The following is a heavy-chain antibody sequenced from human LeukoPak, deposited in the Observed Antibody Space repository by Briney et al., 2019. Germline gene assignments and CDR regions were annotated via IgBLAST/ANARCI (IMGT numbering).Heavy chain of an antibody. CDR2: ISISGGNT. D-gene: IGHD5-24*01. Sequence: PGGSLRLSCAASGFTFSSYGMHWVRQAPGKGLEWVSSISISGGNTYYADSVKGRFTVSRDNSKNTLNLQMNSLRAEDTAVYYCASKLQELFDYWGQGTLVTVSS. J-gene: IGHJ4*02. V-gene: IGHV3-23*01. CDR3: ASKLQELFDY. CDR1: GFTFSSYG.